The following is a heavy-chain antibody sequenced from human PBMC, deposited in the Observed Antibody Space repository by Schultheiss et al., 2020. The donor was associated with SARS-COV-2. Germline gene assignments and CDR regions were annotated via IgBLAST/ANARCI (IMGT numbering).Heavy chain of an antibody. CDR1: GFTFSSYG. V-gene: IGHV3-33*01. CDR2: IWYDGSNK. Sequence: GESLKISCAASGFTFSSYGMHWVRQAPGKGLEWVAVIWYDGSNKYYADSVKGRFTISRDNSKNTLYLQMNSLRAEDTAVYYCARDQADFWSGETTYYYYGMDVWGQGTTVTVSS. D-gene: IGHD3-3*01. J-gene: IGHJ6*02. CDR3: ARDQADFWSGETTYYYYGMDV.